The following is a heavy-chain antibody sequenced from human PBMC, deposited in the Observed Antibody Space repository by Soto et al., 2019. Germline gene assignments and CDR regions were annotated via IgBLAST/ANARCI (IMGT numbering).Heavy chain of an antibody. CDR3: ARHALVRGVHPPDY. CDR1: GFSLSTYD. V-gene: IGHV3-33*01. J-gene: IGHJ4*02. D-gene: IGHD3-10*01. Sequence: QVQLVESGGGVVQPGRSLRLSCAASGFSLSTYDMHWVRQAPGKGLEWVALIWYDGSNKYYADSVKGRFTISRDNSKNTLYLQMNSLRADDTAVYYCARHALVRGVHPPDYWGQGTLVTVSS. CDR2: IWYDGSNK.